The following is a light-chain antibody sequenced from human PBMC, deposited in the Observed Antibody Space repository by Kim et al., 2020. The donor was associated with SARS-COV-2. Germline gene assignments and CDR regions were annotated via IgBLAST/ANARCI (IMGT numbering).Light chain of an antibody. J-gene: IGKJ3*01. V-gene: IGKV1-39*01. CDR3: QQSYITPFT. CDR1: QSSSSH. Sequence: ASVGDRVTIPCRTTQSSSSHLNWYQQKPGRAPKLLISAASTLQGGVPSRFSGSGSETDFTLTISSLQPEDFATYFCQQSYITPFTFGPGTKVDIK. CDR2: AAS.